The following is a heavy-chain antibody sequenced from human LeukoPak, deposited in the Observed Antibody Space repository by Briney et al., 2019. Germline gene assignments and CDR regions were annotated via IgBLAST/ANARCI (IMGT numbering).Heavy chain of an antibody. CDR2: IYYSGNT. Sequence: KTSETLSLTCSVSGASIRNYYWSWIRQPPGKGLEWIGYIYYSGNTNYNPSLKSRVTISIDTSTNQFSLQLTSVTAADAAVFYCARRNSFGYFDSWGQGTPVTVPS. V-gene: IGHV4-59*01. D-gene: IGHD3-3*01. J-gene: IGHJ4*02. CDR1: GASIRNYY. CDR3: ARRNSFGYFDS.